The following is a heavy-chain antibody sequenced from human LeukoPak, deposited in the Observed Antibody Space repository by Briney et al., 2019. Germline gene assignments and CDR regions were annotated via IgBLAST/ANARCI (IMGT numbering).Heavy chain of an antibody. Sequence: GGSLRLSCAASGFTFSNYWMHWVRQAPGKGLVWVSRINGDGSGRNYADSVKGRFTISRDNSKNTLYLQMNRLRAEDTAVYYCAKDRDYGGNSGLDYWGQGTLVTVSS. CDR3: AKDRDYGGNSGLDY. CDR1: GFTFSNYW. D-gene: IGHD4-23*01. V-gene: IGHV3-74*01. CDR2: INGDGSGR. J-gene: IGHJ4*02.